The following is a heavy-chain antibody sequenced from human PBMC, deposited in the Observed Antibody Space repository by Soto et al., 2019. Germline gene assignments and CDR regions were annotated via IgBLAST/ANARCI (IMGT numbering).Heavy chain of an antibody. J-gene: IGHJ6*01. V-gene: IGHV3-74*01. CDR3: ARDSNGITIFGVVISRSYGMDV. CDR2: INGDGSST. D-gene: IGHD3-3*01. Sequence: QPWGSLRITCASSGFTFSSYWMDWVRQAPGKGLVWVSRINGDGSSTSYADSVKGRFTISRDNAKNTLYLQMNSLRAEDTAVYYCARDSNGITIFGVVISRSYGMDVWGQGTTVPVSS. CDR1: GFTFSSYW.